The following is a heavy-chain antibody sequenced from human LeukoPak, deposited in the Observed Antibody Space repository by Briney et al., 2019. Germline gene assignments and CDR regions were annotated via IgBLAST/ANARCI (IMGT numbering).Heavy chain of an antibody. J-gene: IGHJ4*02. D-gene: IGHD6-13*01. Sequence: SVKVSCKASGGTFGSYAISWVRQAPGQGLEWMGRIIPIFGTANYAQKFQGRVTITTDESTSTAYMELSSLGSENTAVSYCARDQIAAAEYYFDYWGQGTLVTVSS. V-gene: IGHV1-69*05. CDR1: GGTFGSYA. CDR2: IIPIFGTA. CDR3: ARDQIAAAEYYFDY.